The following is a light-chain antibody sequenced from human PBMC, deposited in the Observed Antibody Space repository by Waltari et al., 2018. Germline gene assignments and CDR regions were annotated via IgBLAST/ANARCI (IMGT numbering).Light chain of an antibody. J-gene: IGKJ2*01. CDR1: PSVRNY. V-gene: IGKV3-11*01. CDR2: DVS. Sequence: EIVLTQSPATLSLSLGERATLSCRASPSVRNYLAWYQQKPGQAPRLLIYDVSRRATGTPARFSGSGSGTDFTLTISTLEPEDFAIYYCQQRNNWPRTFGQGTKLDMK. CDR3: QQRNNWPRT.